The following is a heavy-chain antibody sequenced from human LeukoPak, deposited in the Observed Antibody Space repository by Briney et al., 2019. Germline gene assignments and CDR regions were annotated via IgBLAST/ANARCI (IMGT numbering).Heavy chain of an antibody. V-gene: IGHV4-59*08. J-gene: IGHJ4*02. D-gene: IGHD5-24*01. Sequence: SETLSLTCTVSGGSISSYYWSWIRQPPGKGLEWIGYIYYSGSTYYNPSLKSRVTISVDTSKNQFSLKLSSVTAADTAVYYCARVLSRWLQLHYFDYWGQGTLVTVSS. CDR1: GGSISSYY. CDR3: ARVLSRWLQLHYFDY. CDR2: IYYSGST.